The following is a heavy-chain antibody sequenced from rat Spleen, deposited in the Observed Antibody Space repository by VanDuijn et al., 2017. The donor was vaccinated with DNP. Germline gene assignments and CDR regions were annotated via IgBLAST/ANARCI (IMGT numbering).Heavy chain of an antibody. J-gene: IGHJ3*01. CDR3: ATLWTLAY. D-gene: IGHD1-3*01. Sequence: EVQLVESGGGPVQPGRSLKLSCVASGFIFSNYWMTWIRQAPGKGLEWVASISYNGGGNTYYRDSVKGRFTVSRNNAKNTLYLQMDSLRSEDTATYYCATLWTLAYWGQGTLVTVSS. V-gene: IGHV5-31*01. CDR2: ISYNGGGNT. CDR1: GFIFSNYW.